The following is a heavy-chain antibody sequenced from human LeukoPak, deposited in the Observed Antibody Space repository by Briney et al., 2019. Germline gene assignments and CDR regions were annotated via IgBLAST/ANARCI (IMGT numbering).Heavy chain of an antibody. J-gene: IGHJ4*02. V-gene: IGHV1-8*01. CDR2: VNPNSGNT. Sequence: ASVKVSCKASGYTFTSYDINLVRQATGQGREWIGWVNPNSGNTGYAQKFQGRVTMTRNTSISTAYMELSSLRYEDTAVYYCARVGSNIDYWGQGTLVTVSS. CDR3: ARVGSNIDY. D-gene: IGHD1-26*01. CDR1: GYTFTSYD.